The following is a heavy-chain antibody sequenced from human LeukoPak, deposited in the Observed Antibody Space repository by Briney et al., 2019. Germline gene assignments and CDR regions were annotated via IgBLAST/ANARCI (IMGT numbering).Heavy chain of an antibody. CDR1: GFTFSSYW. CDR3: ARAPSEIGGYYPEYFRH. V-gene: IGHV3-74*01. CDR2: IKSDGST. J-gene: IGHJ1*01. D-gene: IGHD3-22*01. Sequence: GGSLRLSCAASGFTFSSYWMHWVRQAPGKELVWVSRIKSDGSTRYADSVKGRFTVSRDNAKNTVSLQMNSLRAEDTGVYYCARAPSEIGGYYPEYFRHWGKGTLVIVSS.